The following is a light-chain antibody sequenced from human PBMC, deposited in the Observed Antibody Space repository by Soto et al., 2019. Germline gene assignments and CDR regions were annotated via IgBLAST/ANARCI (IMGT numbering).Light chain of an antibody. V-gene: IGKV3-15*01. CDR3: QQYDDWPRT. Sequence: EILMTQSPATLSVSPGERATLSCRASLSVSSNLAWYQQKPGQAPRLLIYGASSRATGIPARFSGSGSVTEFTLTISRLQSEDFAVYYCQQYDDWPRTFGQGTKVEIK. CDR1: LSVSSN. CDR2: GAS. J-gene: IGKJ1*01.